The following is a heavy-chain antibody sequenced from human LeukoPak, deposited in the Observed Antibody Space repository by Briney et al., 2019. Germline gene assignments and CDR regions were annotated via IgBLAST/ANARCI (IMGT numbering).Heavy chain of an antibody. J-gene: IGHJ4*02. V-gene: IGHV1-24*01. CDR1: GYTLTELS. CDR3: ATGENYGGNFDY. CDR2: FDPEDGET. D-gene: IGHD4-23*01. Sequence: ASVKVSCKVSGYTLTELSMHWVRQAPGKGLEWMGGFDPEDGETIYAQKFQGRVTMTEDTSTDTAYMELSSLRSEDTAVYYCATGENYGGNFDYWGQGTLVTVSS.